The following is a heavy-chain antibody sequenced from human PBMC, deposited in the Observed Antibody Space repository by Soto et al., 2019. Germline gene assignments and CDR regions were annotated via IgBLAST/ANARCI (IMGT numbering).Heavy chain of an antibody. V-gene: IGHV3-30-3*01. Sequence: GGSLRLSCAASGFTFSSYAMHWVRQAPGKGLEWVAVISYDGSNKYYADSVKGRFTISRDNSKNTLYLQMNSLRAEDTAVYYCARVGDSSGYFYDGMDVWGQGTTVTVSS. CDR1: GFTFSSYA. D-gene: IGHD3-22*01. J-gene: IGHJ6*02. CDR3: ARVGDSSGYFYDGMDV. CDR2: ISYDGSNK.